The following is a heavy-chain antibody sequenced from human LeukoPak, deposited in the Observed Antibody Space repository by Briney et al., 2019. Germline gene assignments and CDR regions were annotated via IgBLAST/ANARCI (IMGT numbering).Heavy chain of an antibody. CDR1: GFTFDDYG. CDR3: ARDRGIGGHNWFDP. D-gene: IGHD3-10*01. V-gene: IGHV3-20*01. Sequence: PGGSLRLSCAASGFTFDDYGMSWVRQAPGKGLEWVSGINWNGGSTGYADSVKGRFTISRDNAKNSLYLQMNSLRAEDTALYHCARDRGIGGHNWFDPWGQGTLVTVSS. J-gene: IGHJ5*02. CDR2: INWNGGST.